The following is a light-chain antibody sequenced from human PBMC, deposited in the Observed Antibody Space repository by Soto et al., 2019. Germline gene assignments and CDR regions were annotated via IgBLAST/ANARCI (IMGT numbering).Light chain of an antibody. J-gene: IGLJ7*01. Sequence: QTVVTQVPSLTVSPEGTVTLTCGSNTGAVTSGHYAYWLQLKPGQAPTTLIYNTDTKHYWTLARFSGSLLGGKAALTLSGAQIEDEADYYCLLTYSGPHSVCGGGTQLTV. V-gene: IGLV7-46*01. CDR1: TGAVTSGHY. CDR3: LLTYSGPHSV. CDR2: NTD.